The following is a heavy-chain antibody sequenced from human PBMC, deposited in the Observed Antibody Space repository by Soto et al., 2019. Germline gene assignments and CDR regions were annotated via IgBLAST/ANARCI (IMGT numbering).Heavy chain of an antibody. Sequence: PGGSLRLSCAATGFIFRSYGIHWVRQAPGKGLEWVAVISHDGSNAYYADAVNGRFTISRDNARNTVYLQMNSLRGEDTAVYYCAKQGIEVAGTDYFDYWPQGALVTVST. J-gene: IGHJ4*02. CDR2: ISHDGSNA. V-gene: IGHV3-30*18. CDR3: AKQGIEVAGTDYFDY. CDR1: GFIFRSYG. D-gene: IGHD6-19*01.